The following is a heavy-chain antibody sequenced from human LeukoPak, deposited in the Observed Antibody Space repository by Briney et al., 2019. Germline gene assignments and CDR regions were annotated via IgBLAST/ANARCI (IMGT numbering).Heavy chain of an antibody. D-gene: IGHD3-10*01. CDR1: GFTVSSTY. CDR3: AKDRYYYGSGNRLDY. V-gene: IGHV3-53*05. Sequence: PGGSLRLSCAASGFTVSSTYMSWVRQAPGKGLEWVSIIYSAGSTYYADSVKGRFTISRDNSKNTLYLQMNSLRAEDTAVYYCAKDRYYYGSGNRLDYWGQGTLVTVSS. CDR2: IYSAGST. J-gene: IGHJ4*02.